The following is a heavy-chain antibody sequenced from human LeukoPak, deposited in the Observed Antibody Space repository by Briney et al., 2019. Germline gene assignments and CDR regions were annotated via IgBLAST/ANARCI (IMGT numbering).Heavy chain of an antibody. Sequence: PSETLSLTCNVSGGSVSSGSYYWSWIRQPPGKGLEWIGYIYYSGSTNYNPSLKSRVTISVDTSKNQFSLKLSSVTAADTAVYYCARDHYSGSYPPRWGQGTLVTVSS. V-gene: IGHV4-61*01. CDR1: GGSVSSGSYY. CDR3: ARDHYSGSYPPR. D-gene: IGHD1-26*01. CDR2: IYYSGST. J-gene: IGHJ4*02.